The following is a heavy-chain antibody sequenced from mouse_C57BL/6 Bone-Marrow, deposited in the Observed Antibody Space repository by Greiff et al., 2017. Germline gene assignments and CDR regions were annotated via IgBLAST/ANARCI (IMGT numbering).Heavy chain of an antibody. Sequence: EVQLQQSGAELVRPGASVKLSCTASGFNIKDDYMHWVKQRPEQGLEWIGWIDPENGDTEYASKFQGKATITADTSSNTAYLQLSSLTSEDTAVYYCTAEVTTVVGGGQGTTLTVSS. D-gene: IGHD1-1*01. V-gene: IGHV14-4*01. J-gene: IGHJ2*01. CDR2: IDPENGDT. CDR1: GFNIKDDY. CDR3: TAEVTTVVG.